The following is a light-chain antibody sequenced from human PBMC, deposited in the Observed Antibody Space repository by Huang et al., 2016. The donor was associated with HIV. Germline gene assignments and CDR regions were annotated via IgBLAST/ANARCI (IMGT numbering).Light chain of an antibody. J-gene: IGKJ5*01. CDR3: QQTYTTPIT. V-gene: IGKV1-39*01. CDR1: QTISTY. Sequence: DFQMTQSPSSLSASVGDRVTITCRASQTISTYINWYQQKPGKVPKLLIYVASNLQSGVPSRFSGGGSGADFTLTISSLQPEDFATYYCQQTYTTPITFGQGTRLEIK. CDR2: VAS.